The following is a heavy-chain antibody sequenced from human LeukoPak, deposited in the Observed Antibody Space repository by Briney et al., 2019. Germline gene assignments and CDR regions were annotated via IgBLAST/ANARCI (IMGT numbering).Heavy chain of an antibody. CDR1: GGTFSSFA. Sequence: SVKVSCKASGGTFSSFAISWVRQAPGQGLEWMGRIIPILGIANYAQKFQGRVTITADKSTSTAYMELSSLRSEDTAVYYCAREQWRPHYFDYWGQGTLVTVSS. CDR3: AREQWRPHYFDY. CDR2: IIPILGIA. J-gene: IGHJ4*02. D-gene: IGHD6-19*01. V-gene: IGHV1-69*04.